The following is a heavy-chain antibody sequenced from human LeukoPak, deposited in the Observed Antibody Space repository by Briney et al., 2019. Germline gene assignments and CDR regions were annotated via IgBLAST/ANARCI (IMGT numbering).Heavy chain of an antibody. CDR3: ARGGGSYGYYFDY. V-gene: IGHV4-4*02. D-gene: IGHD1-26*01. Sequence: SETLSLTCAVSGGSISSSNWWSWVRQPPGKGLEWIGEIYHSGSTNYNPSLKSRVTISVDTSKNQFSLKLSSVTAADTAVYYCARGGGSYGYYFDYWGQGTLVTVSS. CDR1: GGSISSSNW. CDR2: IYHSGST. J-gene: IGHJ4*02.